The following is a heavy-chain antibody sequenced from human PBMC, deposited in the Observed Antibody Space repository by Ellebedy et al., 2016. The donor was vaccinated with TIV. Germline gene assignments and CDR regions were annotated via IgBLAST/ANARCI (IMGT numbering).Heavy chain of an antibody. CDR2: IYYSGST. V-gene: IGHV4-59*01. CDR3: ARAMWSYYFDY. CDR1: GGSISSYY. Sequence: MPSETLSLTCTLSGGSISSYYWSWIRQPPGKGLEWIGYIYYSGSTNYNPSLKSRVTISVDTNKNQFSLKLRSVTAADTAVYYCARAMWSYYFDYWGQGTLVTVSS. D-gene: IGHD2-21*01. J-gene: IGHJ4*02.